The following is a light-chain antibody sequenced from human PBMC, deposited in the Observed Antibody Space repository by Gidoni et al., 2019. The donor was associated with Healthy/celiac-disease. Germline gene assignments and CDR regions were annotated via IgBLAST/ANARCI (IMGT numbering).Light chain of an antibody. V-gene: IGLV1-44*01. CDR3: AAWDDSLNGLV. CDR2: SNN. CDR1: SSNIGSNT. J-gene: IGLJ2*01. Sequence: QSVLTQPPSASGTPGQRVTISCSGSSSNIGSNTVNWYQQLPGTAPNHLIYSNNQRPSGVPDRFSGSKSGTSASLAISGLQSEDEADYYCAAWDDSLNGLVFGGGTKLTV.